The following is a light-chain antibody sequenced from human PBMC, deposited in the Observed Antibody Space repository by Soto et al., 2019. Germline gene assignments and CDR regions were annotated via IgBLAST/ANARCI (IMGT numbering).Light chain of an antibody. CDR1: SSDVGRYNL. J-gene: IGLJ1*01. V-gene: IGLV2-23*01. CDR2: EGS. CDR3: CSYAGSDTPYV. Sequence: QFALTQPASVSGSPGQSITISCTGTSSDVGRYNLVSWYQQHPGKAPKLMIYEGSKRPSGVSNRFSGSKSANTASLTISGLQAEDEADYYCCSYAGSDTPYVFGTGTKVTVL.